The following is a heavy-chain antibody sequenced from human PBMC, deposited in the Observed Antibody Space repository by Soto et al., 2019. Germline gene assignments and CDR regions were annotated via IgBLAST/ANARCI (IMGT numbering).Heavy chain of an antibody. Sequence: GGSLRLSCTTSAFTFSSYWMTWVRQAPGKGLEWVANISPDGSAKHYADPVRGRSTISRDNTRNSLYLQMNYLRAEDTAVYHCARDFYASGSHDYWGPGTLVTVSS. J-gene: IGHJ4*02. V-gene: IGHV3-7*03. D-gene: IGHD3-10*01. CDR2: ISPDGSAK. CDR3: ARDFYASGSHDY. CDR1: AFTFSSYW.